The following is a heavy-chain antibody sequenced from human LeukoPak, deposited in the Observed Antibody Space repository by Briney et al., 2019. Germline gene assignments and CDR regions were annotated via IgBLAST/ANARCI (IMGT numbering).Heavy chain of an antibody. D-gene: IGHD2-21*02. Sequence: PSETLSLTCTVSGASISNYYWSWIRQPAGKGLEWIGRISTSGSTNYNPSLKSRITISVDTSKNQFSLELSSVTAADTAVYYCARTYCGGDCRGYYYSYYMDVWGKGTTVTISS. CDR1: GASISNYY. V-gene: IGHV4-4*07. J-gene: IGHJ6*03. CDR3: ARTYCGGDCRGYYYSYYMDV. CDR2: ISTSGST.